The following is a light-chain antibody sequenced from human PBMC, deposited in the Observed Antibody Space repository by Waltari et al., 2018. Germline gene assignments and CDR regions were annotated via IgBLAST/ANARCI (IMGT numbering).Light chain of an antibody. V-gene: IGLV2-8*01. J-gene: IGLJ2*01. CDR3: ASFAGSNTL. CDR1: STDVGVYNY. Sequence: QSALTQPPSASGSPGQSVTISCTGTSTDVGVYNYVSWYQQHPGKAPQLLIYEVSERPAGVPARFSGSKSGYTASLTVSGLQAEDEADYFCASFAGSNTLFGGGTKLTVL. CDR2: EVS.